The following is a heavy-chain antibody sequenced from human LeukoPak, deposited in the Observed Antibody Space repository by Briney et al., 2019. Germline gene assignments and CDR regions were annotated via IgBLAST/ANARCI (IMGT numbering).Heavy chain of an antibody. V-gene: IGHV3-9*01. CDR3: TKDMGTGMTYYYGMNV. Sequence: GGSLRLSCAASGFTFDDYAMHRVRQRPGKGLEWVSGISWNGGNIGYGDSVKGRFIISRDKAKNSLYLQMNSLRVEDTALYYCTKDMGTGMTYYYGMNVWGQGTTVTVSS. D-gene: IGHD1-1*01. CDR1: GFTFDDYA. J-gene: IGHJ6*02. CDR2: ISWNGGNI.